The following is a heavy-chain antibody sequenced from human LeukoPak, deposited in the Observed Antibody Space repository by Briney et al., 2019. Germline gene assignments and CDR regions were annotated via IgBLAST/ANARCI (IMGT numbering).Heavy chain of an antibody. J-gene: IGHJ6*03. V-gene: IGHV1-8*03. CDR2: MNPNSGNT. CDR3: ARGAYSQSNHYMDV. CDR1: GYTFTSYD. Sequence: ASVKVSCKASGYTFTSYDINWVRQATGQGLEWMGWMNPNSGNTGYAQKFQGRVTITRNTSISTAYMELSSLRSEDTAVYYCARGAYSQSNHYMDVWGKGTTVTVSS. D-gene: IGHD5-18*01.